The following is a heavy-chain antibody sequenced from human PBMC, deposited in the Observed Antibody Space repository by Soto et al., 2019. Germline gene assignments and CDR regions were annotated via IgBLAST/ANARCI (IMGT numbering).Heavy chain of an antibody. CDR2: IKSKIDGGTT. V-gene: IGHV3-15*01. J-gene: IGHJ4*02. CDR3: TLHIVVVTAIHNYFDS. D-gene: IGHD2-21*02. Sequence: DVQLVESGGDLVKPGGSLRLSCSASGFTFSDAWMSWVRQAPGKGLEWVGRIKSKIDGGTTDYAAPVKGRFTISRDDSKDTPYLQMNSLKIEDTAVYYCTLHIVVVTAIHNYFDSWGQGTLVTVSS. CDR1: GFTFSDAW.